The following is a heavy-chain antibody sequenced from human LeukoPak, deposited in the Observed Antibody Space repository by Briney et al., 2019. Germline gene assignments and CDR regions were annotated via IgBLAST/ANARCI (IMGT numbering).Heavy chain of an antibody. CDR2: ISSGSVTI. V-gene: IGHV3-48*01. J-gene: IGHJ4*02. D-gene: IGHD1-1*01. CDR3: ANTKQFEY. Sequence: GGSLRLSCAASGFTFSSYAMNWVRQAPGKGLEWVSYISSGSVTIYYADSMKGRFTISRDNGENSLYLQMNSLRAEDTAVYYCANTKQFEYWGQGTLVTVSS. CDR1: GFTFSSYA.